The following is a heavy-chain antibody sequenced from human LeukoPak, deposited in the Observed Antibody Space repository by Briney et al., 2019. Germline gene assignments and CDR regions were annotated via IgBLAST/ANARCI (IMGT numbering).Heavy chain of an antibody. D-gene: IGHD5-24*01. CDR1: GFTFSSYG. V-gene: IGHV3-30*18. Sequence: GRSLRLSCAASGFTFSSYGMHWVRQAPGKGLEWVAVISYDGSNKYYADSVKGRFTISRDNSKNTLYLQMNSLRAEDTALYYCAKDVGRDGYNLDYFDYWGQGTLVTVSS. CDR2: ISYDGSNK. CDR3: AKDVGRDGYNLDYFDY. J-gene: IGHJ4*02.